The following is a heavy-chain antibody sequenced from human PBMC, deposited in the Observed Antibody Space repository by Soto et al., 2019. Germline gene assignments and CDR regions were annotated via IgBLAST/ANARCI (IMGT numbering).Heavy chain of an antibody. D-gene: IGHD3-9*01. V-gene: IGHV1-18*01. J-gene: IGHJ4*02. CDR2: ISAYNGNT. Sequence: GASVKVSCKASGYTFTSYGISWVRQAPGQGLEWMGWISAYNGNTNYAQKLQGRVTMTTDTSTSTAYMELRSLRSDDTAVYYCARDSITIFWPAPDYWGQRTLVTVSS. CDR1: GYTFTSYG. CDR3: ARDSITIFWPAPDY.